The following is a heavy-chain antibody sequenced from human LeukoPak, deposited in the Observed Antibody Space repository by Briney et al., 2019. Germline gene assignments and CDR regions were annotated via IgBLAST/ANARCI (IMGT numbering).Heavy chain of an antibody. CDR1: GYTFTGYY. CDR2: INPNSGGT. J-gene: IGHJ6*03. Sequence: ASAKVSYKASGYTFTGYYMHWVRQAPGQGLEWMGWINPNSGGTNYAQKFQGRVTMTRDTSISTAYMELSRLRSDDTAVYYCARGDRHYYYMDVWGKGTTVTVSS. V-gene: IGHV1-2*02. CDR3: ARGDRHYYYMDV. D-gene: IGHD2-21*02.